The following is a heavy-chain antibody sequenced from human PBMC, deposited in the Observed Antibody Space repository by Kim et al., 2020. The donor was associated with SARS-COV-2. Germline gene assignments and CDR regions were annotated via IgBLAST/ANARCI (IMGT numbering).Heavy chain of an antibody. V-gene: IGHV1-18*01. CDR3: ARGGALGSS. D-gene: IGHD6-13*01. CDR2: GNT. J-gene: IGHJ4*02. Sequence: GNTNYAQKLQGRVTMTTDTATSTAYMELRSLRSDDTAVYYCARGGALGSSWGQGTLVTVSS.